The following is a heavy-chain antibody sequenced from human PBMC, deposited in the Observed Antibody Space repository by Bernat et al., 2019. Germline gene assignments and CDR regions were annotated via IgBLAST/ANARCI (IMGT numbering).Heavy chain of an antibody. D-gene: IGHD5-18*01. CDR3: ARIINSPYYFDY. J-gene: IGHJ4*02. V-gene: IGHV2-70*15. CDR2: IDWDDDK. CDR1: GFSLNTGGMC. Sequence: QVTLRESGPALVKPTQTLTLTCTFSGFSLNTGGMCVSWIRQPPGKALEWLARIDWDDDKYYSTSLKTRLTISKGTPGNQVVLTMTNMDPADTATYYCARIINSPYYFDYWGQGILVTVSS.